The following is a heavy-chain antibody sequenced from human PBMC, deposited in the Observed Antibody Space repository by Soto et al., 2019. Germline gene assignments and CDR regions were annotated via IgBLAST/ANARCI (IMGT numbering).Heavy chain of an antibody. CDR1: GGSISSGGYS. J-gene: IGHJ5*02. CDR2: IYHGGST. V-gene: IGHV4-30-2*01. Sequence: SETLSLTCAVSGGSISSGGYSWSWIRQPPGKGLEWIGYIYHGGSTYYNPSLKSRVTISVDRSKNQFSLKLSSVTAADTAVYYCARVPSPWGQGTLVTSPQ. CDR3: ARVPSP.